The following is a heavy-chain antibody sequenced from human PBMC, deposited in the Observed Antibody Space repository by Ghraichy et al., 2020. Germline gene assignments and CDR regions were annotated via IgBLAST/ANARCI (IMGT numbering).Heavy chain of an antibody. J-gene: IGHJ5*02. CDR3: ARGRWFDP. Sequence: SCAVYGGSFSGYYWSWIRQPPGKGLEWIGEINHSGSTNYNPSLKSRVTISVDTSKNQFSLKLSSVTAADTAVYYCARGRWFDPWGQGTLVTVSS. CDR1: GGSFSGYY. CDR2: INHSGST. V-gene: IGHV4-34*01.